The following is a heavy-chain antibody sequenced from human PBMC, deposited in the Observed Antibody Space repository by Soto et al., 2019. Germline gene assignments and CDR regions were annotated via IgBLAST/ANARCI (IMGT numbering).Heavy chain of an antibody. V-gene: IGHV3-7*01. CDR3: ARPFSSGWYGDFDY. J-gene: IGHJ4*02. Sequence: LGLSCAASGFTFSSYWMSWVRQAPGKGLEWVANIKQDGSEKYYVDSVKGRFTISRDNAKNSLYLQMSSLRAEDTAVYYCARPFSSGWYGDFDYWGQGTLVTVAA. CDR2: IKQDGSEK. D-gene: IGHD6-19*01. CDR1: GFTFSSYW.